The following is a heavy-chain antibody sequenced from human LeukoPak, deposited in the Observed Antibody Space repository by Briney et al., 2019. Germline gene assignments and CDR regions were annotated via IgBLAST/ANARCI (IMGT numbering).Heavy chain of an antibody. Sequence: SETLSLTCTVSGYSISSGYYWGWIRQPPGKGLEWIGSIYHSGSTYYNPSLKSRVTISVDTSKNQFSLKLSSVTAADTAVYYCATTHDYGFNWFDPWGQGTLVTVSS. CDR1: GYSISSGYY. D-gene: IGHD4-17*01. V-gene: IGHV4-38-2*02. CDR2: IYHSGST. CDR3: ATTHDYGFNWFDP. J-gene: IGHJ5*02.